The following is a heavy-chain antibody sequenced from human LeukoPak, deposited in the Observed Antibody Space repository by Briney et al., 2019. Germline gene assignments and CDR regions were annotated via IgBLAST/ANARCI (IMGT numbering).Heavy chain of an antibody. J-gene: IGHJ4*02. CDR3: XXXXXPXWXXXXVDY. V-gene: IGHV3-48*03. Sequence: GGSLRLSCAASGFTFDDYAMHWVRQAPGKGLEWVSYISSSGSTIYYADSVKGRFTISRDNAKNSLYLQMNSLRAEDTAVYYCXXXXXPXWXXXXVDYXXQGTLVTVSS. CDR1: GFTFDDYA. CDR2: ISSSGSTI.